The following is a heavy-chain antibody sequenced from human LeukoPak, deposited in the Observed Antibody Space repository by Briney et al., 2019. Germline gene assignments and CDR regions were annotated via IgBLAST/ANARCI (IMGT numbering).Heavy chain of an antibody. J-gene: IGHJ5*02. CDR1: GGSISSGDSY. V-gene: IGHV4-30-4*01. D-gene: IGHD3-22*01. CDR2: IYYSGST. CDR3: ARRDSSAFREGFDP. Sequence: PSETLSLTCTVSGGSISSGDSYWSWIRQPPGKGLEWIGYIYYSGSTYYNPSLKSRITISLDMSKNQFSLKLKSVTAADTAVYYCARRDSSAFREGFDPWGQGTLVTVSS.